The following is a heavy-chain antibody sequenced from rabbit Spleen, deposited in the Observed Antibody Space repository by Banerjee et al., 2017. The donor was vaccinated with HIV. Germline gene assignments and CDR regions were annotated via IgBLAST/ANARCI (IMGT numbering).Heavy chain of an antibody. J-gene: IGHJ4*01. CDR1: GFSFGDRDV. CDR3: ARDLVGVIGWNFYL. Sequence: CKASGFSFGDRDVMCWVRQAPGKGLEWIACINAATAKPVYATWAKGRFTISRTSSTTVTLRMTSLTAADTATYFCARDLVGVIGWNFYLWGPGTLVTVS. D-gene: IGHD1-1*01. V-gene: IGHV1S40*01. CDR2: INAATAKP.